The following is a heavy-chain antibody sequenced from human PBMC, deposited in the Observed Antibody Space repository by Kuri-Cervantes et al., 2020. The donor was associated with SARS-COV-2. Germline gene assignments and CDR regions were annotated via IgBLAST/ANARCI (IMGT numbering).Heavy chain of an antibody. V-gene: IGHV5-10-1*01. Sequence: GESLKISCEVSGYDFTIYWISWVRQMPGKGLEWTGRIDPSDSYTDYSPSFGGHVTISIDKSISTAYLQWSSLKASDTAMYYCVRTPHLGAFDFWGQGTMVTVSS. D-gene: IGHD2-15*01. CDR2: IDPSDSYT. CDR3: VRTPHLGAFDF. CDR1: GYDFTIYW. J-gene: IGHJ3*01.